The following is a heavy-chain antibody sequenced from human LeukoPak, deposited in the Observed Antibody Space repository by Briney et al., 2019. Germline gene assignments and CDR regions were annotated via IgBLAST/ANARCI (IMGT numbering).Heavy chain of an antibody. J-gene: IGHJ4*02. V-gene: IGHV3-23*01. CDR3: AKDFDIVATINFDY. D-gene: IGHD5-12*01. CDR1: GFTFSSNW. CDR2: ISGSGGST. Sequence: GGSLRLSCVASGFTFSSNWMSWVRQAPGKGLEWVSAISGSGGSTYYADSVKGRFTISRDNPKNTLYLQMNSLRAEDTAVYYCAKDFDIVATINFDYWGQGTLVTVSS.